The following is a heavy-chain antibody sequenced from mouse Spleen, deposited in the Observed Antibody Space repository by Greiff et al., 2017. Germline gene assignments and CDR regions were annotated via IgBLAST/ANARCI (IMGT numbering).Heavy chain of an antibody. Sequence: VKLMESGAELVKPGASVKLSCKASGYTFTSYWMHWVKQRPGQGLEWIGMIHPNSGSTNYNEKFKSKATLTVDKSSSTAYMQLSSLTSEDSAVYYCARSDSYFDYWGQGTTLTVSS. J-gene: IGHJ2*01. CDR3: ARSDSYFDY. V-gene: IGHV1-64*01. CDR2: IHPNSGST. CDR1: GYTFTSYW.